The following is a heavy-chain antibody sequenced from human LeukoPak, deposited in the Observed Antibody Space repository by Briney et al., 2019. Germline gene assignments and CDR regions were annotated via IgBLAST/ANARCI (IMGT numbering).Heavy chain of an antibody. D-gene: IGHD6-13*01. CDR2: IYYSGST. V-gene: IGHV4-31*03. CDR1: GGSISSGGYY. CDR3: ARVIAAAGDLDY. Sequence: SETLSLTCTVSGGSISSGGYYWSWIRQHPGKGLEWIGYIYYSGSTYYNPSLKSRVTISVDTSKNQFSLKLSSVTAADTAVYYCARVIAAAGDLDYWGQGTLVTVSS. J-gene: IGHJ4*02.